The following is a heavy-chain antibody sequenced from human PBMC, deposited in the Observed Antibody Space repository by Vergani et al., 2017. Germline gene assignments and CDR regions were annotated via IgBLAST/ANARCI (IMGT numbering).Heavy chain of an antibody. J-gene: IGHJ6*03. D-gene: IGHD3-10*01. Sequence: EVQLVESGGNLVQPGGSLRLSCAASGFTFSSYSMNWVRQAPGKGLEWVSYISPRSTTIYYADSVKGRFTISRDNVKNTLYLQMNSLRAEDTAVYYCARVQNGGYMDVWCKGTTVTVSS. CDR3: ARVQNGGYMDV. V-gene: IGHV3-48*01. CDR1: GFTFSSYS. CDR2: ISPRSTTI.